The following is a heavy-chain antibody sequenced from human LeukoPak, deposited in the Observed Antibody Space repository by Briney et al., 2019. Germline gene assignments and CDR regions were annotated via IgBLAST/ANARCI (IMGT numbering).Heavy chain of an antibody. D-gene: IGHD3-22*01. V-gene: IGHV3-21*01. J-gene: IGHJ4*02. CDR2: ISGSSSSYI. Sequence: GGSLRLSCAASGFTFSRYSMNWVRQAPGKGLEWVSSISGSSSSYIYYADSLKGRFTTSRDNAKNSLYLQMNSLRAEDTAVYYCARDFYDTSGYYYDYWGQGTLVTVSS. CDR3: ARDFYDTSGYYYDY. CDR1: GFTFSRYS.